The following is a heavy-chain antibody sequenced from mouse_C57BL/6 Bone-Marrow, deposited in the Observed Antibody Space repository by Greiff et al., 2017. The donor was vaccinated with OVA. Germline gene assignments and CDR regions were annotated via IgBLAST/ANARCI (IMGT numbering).Heavy chain of an antibody. V-gene: IGHV1-47*01. CDR3: ARPGDYDGDWFAY. CDR2: FHPYNDDT. D-gene: IGHD2-4*01. CDR1: GYTFTTYP. J-gene: IGHJ3*01. Sequence: VQLQQSGAELVKPGASVKMSCKASGYTFTTYPIEWMKQNHGKSLEWIGNFHPYNDDTKYNEKFKGKATLTVEKSSSTVYLELSRLTSGDSAVYYCARPGDYDGDWFAYWGQGTLVTVSA.